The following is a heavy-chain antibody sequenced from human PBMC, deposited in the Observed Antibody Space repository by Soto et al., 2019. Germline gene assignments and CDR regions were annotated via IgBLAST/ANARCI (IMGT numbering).Heavy chain of an antibody. J-gene: IGHJ4*01. CDR2: ISYDGSNK. CDR3: ARSYVGLATQPDY. CDR1: GFTFSIYG. Sequence: GGSLRLSCAASGFTFSIYGMHWVRQAPGKGLEWVAVISYDGSNKYYADSVKGRFTISRDNSKNTLYLQMNSLRAEDTAVYFCARSYVGLATQPDYWGHGTLVTVSS. V-gene: IGHV3-30*03. D-gene: IGHD1-26*01.